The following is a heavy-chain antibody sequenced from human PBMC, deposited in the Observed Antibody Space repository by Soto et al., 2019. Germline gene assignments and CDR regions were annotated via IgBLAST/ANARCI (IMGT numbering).Heavy chain of an antibody. CDR1: GFSFSISP. Sequence: PGGSLRLSFAASGFSFSISPMHWVRQAPGKGPEWVGLIAYDGTNKFYAESVKVRFTIYRDNSKSTLYLQVDSLRHEEAAVYYCARDPKTSGGQHWEFNYLHXWGQGTLVTVSX. J-gene: IGHJ4*02. V-gene: IGHV3-30-3*01. CDR2: IAYDGTNK. CDR3: ARDPKTSGGQHWEFNYLHX. D-gene: IGHD7-27*01.